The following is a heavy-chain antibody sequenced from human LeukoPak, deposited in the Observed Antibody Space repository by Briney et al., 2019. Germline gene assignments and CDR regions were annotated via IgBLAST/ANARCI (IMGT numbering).Heavy chain of an antibody. D-gene: IGHD6-19*01. V-gene: IGHV3-53*01. CDR1: GFTVSTNY. Sequence: PGGSLRLSCAASGFTVSTNYMSCVPQAPGKGLEWVSVIYVDDNTYYADSVKGRFTISRDDSKNTLYLHMNSQRAEDTAVYYCARDGYSTGWYNFDYWGQGTLVTVSS. CDR3: ARDGYSTGWYNFDY. J-gene: IGHJ4*02. CDR2: IYVDDNT.